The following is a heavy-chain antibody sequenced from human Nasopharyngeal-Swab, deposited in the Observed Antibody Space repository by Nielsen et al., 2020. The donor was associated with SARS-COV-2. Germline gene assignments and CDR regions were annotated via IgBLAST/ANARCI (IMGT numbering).Heavy chain of an antibody. CDR1: GLTFTNSW. CDR3: GRGGKLGALDI. J-gene: IGHJ3*02. D-gene: IGHD3-16*01. Sequence: GGSLRLSCAASGLTFTNSWMSWVRQAPGKRLEWVANIKQDGSDKYYVDSVKGRFTISRDNAKNLLELQMNSLRVEDTAVYYCGRGGKLGALDIWGQGTMVTVSS. CDR2: IKQDGSDK. V-gene: IGHV3-7*01.